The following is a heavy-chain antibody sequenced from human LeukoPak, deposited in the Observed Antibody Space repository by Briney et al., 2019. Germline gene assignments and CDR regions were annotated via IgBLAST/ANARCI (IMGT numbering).Heavy chain of an antibody. J-gene: IGHJ4*02. Sequence: WGSLRLSCSASGFTFNFYFMSWVRRAPGKGLEWVASVKHDGSQKTYADSVNGRFTISRDNAKNSVYLQMDTLRAEDTAVYYCARAPQGSTPDYWGQGTVVSVSS. CDR3: ARAPQGSTPDY. V-gene: IGHV3-7*01. CDR2: VKHDGSQK. CDR1: GFTFNFYF.